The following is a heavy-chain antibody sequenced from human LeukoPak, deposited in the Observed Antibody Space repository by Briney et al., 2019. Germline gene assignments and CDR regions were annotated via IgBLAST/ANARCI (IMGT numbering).Heavy chain of an antibody. Sequence: GGSLRLSCAASGFIFSSYAMSWVRQAPGKGLEWVSYISSSGSTIYYADSVKGRVTISRDNAKNSLYLQMNSLRAEDTAVYYCARTRDYYYYYYMDVWGKGTTVTVSS. CDR3: ARTRDYYYYYYMDV. CDR2: ISSSGSTI. CDR1: GFIFSSYA. J-gene: IGHJ6*03. V-gene: IGHV3-48*04.